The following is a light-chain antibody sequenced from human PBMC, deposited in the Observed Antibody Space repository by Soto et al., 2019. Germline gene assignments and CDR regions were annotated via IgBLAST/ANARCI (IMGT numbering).Light chain of an antibody. CDR1: QDIRSD. J-gene: IGKJ4*01. CDR3: LDQNNYQFT. CDR2: AAS. V-gene: IGKV1-17*01. Sequence: DIQMTQSPSSLSASVGDRVTITCRASQDIRSDLGWYQQKPGKAPKRLIYAASSVQSGVPSRFSGSGSGTAFTPTITSMPPEDFSAFYCLDQNNYQFTFGGGTRVEIK.